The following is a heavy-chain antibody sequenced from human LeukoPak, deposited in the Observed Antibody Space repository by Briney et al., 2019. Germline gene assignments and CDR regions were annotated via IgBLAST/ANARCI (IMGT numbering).Heavy chain of an antibody. CDR1: GGFISSSSFY. J-gene: IGHJ3*02. V-gene: IGHV4-39*01. Sequence: SETLSLTCTVSGGFISSSSFYWGWIRQPPGKGLEWIGSIYYSGSTYYNPSLKSRVTISVDTSKNQFSLKLSSVTAADTAVYYCARLNSGSPDAFDIWGQGTMVTVSS. D-gene: IGHD1-26*01. CDR2: IYYSGST. CDR3: ARLNSGSPDAFDI.